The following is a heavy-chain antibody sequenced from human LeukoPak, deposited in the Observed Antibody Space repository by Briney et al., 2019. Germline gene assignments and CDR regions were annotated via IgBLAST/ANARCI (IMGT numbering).Heavy chain of an antibody. CDR2: INHSGST. V-gene: IGHV4-34*01. CDR1: GGSFSGYY. D-gene: IGHD4-23*01. J-gene: IGHJ2*01. Sequence: PSETLSLTCAVYGGSFSGYYWSWIRQPPGKGLEWIGEINHSGSTNYNPSLKSRVTISVDTSKNQFSLRLSSVTAADTAVYYCARYYGGGWWYFVLWGRGTLVTVSS. CDR3: ARYYGGGWWYFVL.